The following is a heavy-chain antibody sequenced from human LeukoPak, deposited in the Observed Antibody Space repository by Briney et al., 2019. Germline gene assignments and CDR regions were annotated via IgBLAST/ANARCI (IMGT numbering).Heavy chain of an antibody. CDR3: ARSKMVITFGGDDY. D-gene: IGHD3-16*01. Sequence: ASVKVSCKASGYTFTSYYMHWVRQAPGQGLEWMGIINPSGGSTSYAQKFQGRVTMTRDTSISTAYMELSRLRSDDTAVYYCARSKMVITFGGDDYWGQGTLVTVSS. J-gene: IGHJ4*02. V-gene: IGHV1-46*01. CDR1: GYTFTSYY. CDR2: INPSGGST.